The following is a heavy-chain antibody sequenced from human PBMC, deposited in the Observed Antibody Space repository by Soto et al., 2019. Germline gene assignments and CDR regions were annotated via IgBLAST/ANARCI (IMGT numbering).Heavy chain of an antibody. CDR2: ISWDGGST. V-gene: IGHV3-43D*04. CDR3: AKDIVGATDYYHGMDV. CDR1: GFTFDDYA. J-gene: IGHJ6*02. Sequence: GGSLRLSCAASGFTFDDYAMHWVRQAPGKGLEWVSLISWDGGSTYYADSVKGRFTISRDNSKNSLYLQMNSLRAEDNALYYCAKDIVGATDYYHGMDVWGQGTTVNVS. D-gene: IGHD1-26*01.